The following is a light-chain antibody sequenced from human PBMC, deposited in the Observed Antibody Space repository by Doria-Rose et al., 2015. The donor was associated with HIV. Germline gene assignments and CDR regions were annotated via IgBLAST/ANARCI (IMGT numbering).Light chain of an antibody. CDR1: QSFSSTY. CDR3: HQYGTSWT. J-gene: IGKJ1*01. V-gene: IGKV3-20*01. Sequence: TQSPGTLSLSPGERATLSCRASQSFSSTYLAWYQQKPGQAPSLLIYDGSTRATGIPDRFSGSGSGTDFTLTINRLEPEDFALYYCHQYGTSWTFGQGAKVE. CDR2: DGS.